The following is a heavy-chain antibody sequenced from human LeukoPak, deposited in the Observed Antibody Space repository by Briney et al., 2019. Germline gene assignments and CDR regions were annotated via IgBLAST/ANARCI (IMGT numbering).Heavy chain of an antibody. CDR2: ITSDGIST. Sequence: GGSLRLSCAASGFTFSGTWMHWVRQPPGKGLVWVARITSDGISTTYAESVKGRFTISRDNAKNTLYLQMNSLRAEDTAVYYCARDSPGIVATIGYWGQGTLVTVSS. D-gene: IGHD5-12*01. V-gene: IGHV3-74*03. CDR1: GFTFSGTW. CDR3: ARDSPGIVATIGY. J-gene: IGHJ4*02.